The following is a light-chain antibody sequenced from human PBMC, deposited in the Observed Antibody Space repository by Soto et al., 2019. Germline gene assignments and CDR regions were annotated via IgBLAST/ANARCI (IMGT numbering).Light chain of an antibody. CDR3: GSWTTYRPYV. V-gene: IGLV2-14*01. Sequence: QSVLTQPASVSGSPGQSITIPCTLTSIDIGNYNAVSWYQQHPGKAPKLIIYEVTNRPSGVSDRFSGSKSGNTASLTISGLQAEDEADYYCGSWTTYRPYVFATGTKVTVL. J-gene: IGLJ1*01. CDR1: SIDIGNYNA. CDR2: EVT.